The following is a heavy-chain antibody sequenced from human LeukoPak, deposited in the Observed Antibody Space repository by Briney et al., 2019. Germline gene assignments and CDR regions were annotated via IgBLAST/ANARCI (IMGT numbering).Heavy chain of an antibody. CDR1: GFTFSSYW. CDR3: AKDQSSSWYGVDY. V-gene: IGHV3-74*01. Sequence: GGSLRLSCAASGFTFSSYWMHWVRQAPGKGLVWVSRINSDGSSTSYADSVKGRFTISRDNAKNTLYLQMNSLRAEDTAVYYCAKDQSSSWYGVDYWGQGTLVTVSS. J-gene: IGHJ4*02. CDR2: INSDGSST. D-gene: IGHD6-13*01.